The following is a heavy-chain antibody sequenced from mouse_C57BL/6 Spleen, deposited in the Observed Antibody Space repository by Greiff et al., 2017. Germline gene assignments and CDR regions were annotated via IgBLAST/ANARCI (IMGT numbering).Heavy chain of an antibody. CDR3: ARQTAHWYFDY. J-gene: IGHJ2*01. CDR1: GFTFSSYG. Sequence: DVKLVESGGDLVKPGGSLKLSCAASGFTFSSYGMSWVRQTPDKRLEWVATISSGGSYTYYPDSVKGRFTISRDNAKNTLYLQMSSLKSEDTAMYYCARQTAHWYFDYWGQGTTLTVSS. D-gene: IGHD3-2*02. V-gene: IGHV5-6*02. CDR2: ISSGGSYT.